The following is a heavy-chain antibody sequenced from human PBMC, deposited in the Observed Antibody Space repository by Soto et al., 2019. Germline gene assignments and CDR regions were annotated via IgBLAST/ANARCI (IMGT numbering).Heavy chain of an antibody. CDR1: GFTFSSYT. Sequence: GGSLRLSCSASGFTFSSYTMNWVRQAPGKGLEWISSISGDSNYIYYADSMKGRFTISRDGARTSLYLQMNSLRAEDTAVYYCAREGINNYNEYYFDSWGQGTVVTVSS. D-gene: IGHD4-4*01. CDR3: AREGINNYNEYYFDS. J-gene: IGHJ4*02. CDR2: ISGDSNYI. V-gene: IGHV3-21*01.